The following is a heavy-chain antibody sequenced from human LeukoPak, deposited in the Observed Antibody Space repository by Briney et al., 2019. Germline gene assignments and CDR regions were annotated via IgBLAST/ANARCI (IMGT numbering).Heavy chain of an antibody. Sequence: SETLSLTCTVSGGSISSYYWSWFRQPAGKGLEWIGRIYTSGSTNYNPSLKSRVTMSIDTSKNQFSLKLSSVTAADTAVYYCAGAEPGYSYGPFSYMDVWGKGTTVTVPS. J-gene: IGHJ6*03. D-gene: IGHD5-18*01. CDR2: IYTSGST. CDR3: AGAEPGYSYGPFSYMDV. V-gene: IGHV4-4*07. CDR1: GGSISSYY.